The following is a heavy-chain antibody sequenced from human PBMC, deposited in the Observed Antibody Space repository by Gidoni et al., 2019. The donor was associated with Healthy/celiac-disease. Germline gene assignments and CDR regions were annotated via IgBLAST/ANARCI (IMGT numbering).Heavy chain of an antibody. CDR1: GGTFSSCA. Sequence: QVQLVQSGAEVKKPGSSVKVSCKASGGTFSSCAISWVRQAPGQGREWMGGIIPIFGTANYAQKFQGRVTITADESTSTAYMELSSLRSEDTAVYYCARDEVAVAGMFDYWGQGTLVTVSS. J-gene: IGHJ4*02. D-gene: IGHD6-19*01. CDR2: IIPIFGTA. CDR3: ARDEVAVAGMFDY. V-gene: IGHV1-69*01.